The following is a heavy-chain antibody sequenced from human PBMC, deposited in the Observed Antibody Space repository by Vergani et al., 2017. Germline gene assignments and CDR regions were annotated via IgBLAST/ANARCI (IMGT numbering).Heavy chain of an antibody. D-gene: IGHD2-2*02. J-gene: IGHJ4*02. V-gene: IGHV3-9*02. Sequence: EVQLEESGGGLVLPGRSLRLSCVASGFTSAGYAMHWVRQAPGKGLEWVSGISWNSNSIGYADSVKGRFTISRDNAKNSLYLQMNSLRAEDTALYYCAKAKGGWGSYQLLYGYFDYWGQGTLVTVSS. CDR2: ISWNSNSI. CDR1: GFTSAGYA. CDR3: AKAKGGWGSYQLLYGYFDY.